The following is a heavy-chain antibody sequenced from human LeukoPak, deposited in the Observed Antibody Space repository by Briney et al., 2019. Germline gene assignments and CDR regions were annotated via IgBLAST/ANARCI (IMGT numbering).Heavy chain of an antibody. J-gene: IGHJ5*02. Sequence: SEALSLTCTVSGGSISSGDYYWSWIRQPPGKGLEWIGYIYYSGSTYYNPSLKSRVTISVDTSKNQFSLKLSSVTAADTAVYYCAREGYKGGNWFDPWGQGTLVTVSS. CDR2: IYYSGST. CDR1: GGSISSGDYY. D-gene: IGHD1-14*01. CDR3: AREGYKGGNWFDP. V-gene: IGHV4-30-4*01.